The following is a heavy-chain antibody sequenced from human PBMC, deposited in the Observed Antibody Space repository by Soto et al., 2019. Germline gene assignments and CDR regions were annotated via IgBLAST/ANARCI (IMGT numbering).Heavy chain of an antibody. CDR1: GGSISSYY. V-gene: IGHV4-59*01. Sequence: SSETLSLTCTVSGGSISSYYWSWIRQPPGKGLEWIGYIYYSGSTNYNPSLKSRVTISVDTSKNQFSLKLSSVTAADTAVYYCARDLPYGSGTGGWFDPWGQGTLVTVSS. CDR3: ARDLPYGSGTGGWFDP. J-gene: IGHJ5*02. CDR2: IYYSGST. D-gene: IGHD3-10*01.